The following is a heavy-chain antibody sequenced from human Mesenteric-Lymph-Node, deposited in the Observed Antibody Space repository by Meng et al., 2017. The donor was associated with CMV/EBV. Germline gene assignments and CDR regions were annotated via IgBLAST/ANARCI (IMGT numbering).Heavy chain of an antibody. CDR2: IDWNSANG. V-gene: IGHV3-9*01. CDR3: ARRGLGISGMDV. Sequence: SLKISCAVSGFTFDDYAIYWVWQAPGKGLEWVSRIDWNSANGGYADAVRGRFTISRDNAKNSLYLQMNSLRAEDTAVYYCARRGLGISGMDVWGQGTTVTVSS. J-gene: IGHJ6*02. D-gene: IGHD6-13*01. CDR1: GFTFDDYA.